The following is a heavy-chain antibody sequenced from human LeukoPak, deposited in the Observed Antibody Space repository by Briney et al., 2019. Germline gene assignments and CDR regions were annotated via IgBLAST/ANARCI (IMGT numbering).Heavy chain of an antibody. D-gene: IGHD5-24*01. CDR1: GFTFNTYA. Sequence: GGSLRLSCAASGFTFNTYAMTWVRQAPGKGLEWVSLISGSGRATYYADSVRGRRTISRDNSKSTLYLQMTSLGAEDTAVYYCAGAGTEDGYSIYFDHWGQGTLVTVSS. J-gene: IGHJ4*02. V-gene: IGHV3-23*01. CDR3: AGAGTEDGYSIYFDH. CDR2: ISGSGRAT.